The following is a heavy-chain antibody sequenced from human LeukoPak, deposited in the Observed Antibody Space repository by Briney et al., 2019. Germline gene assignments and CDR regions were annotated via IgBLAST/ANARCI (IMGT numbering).Heavy chain of an antibody. D-gene: IGHD2-15*01. Sequence: SETLSLTCTVSGGSISSYYWSWIRQPPGKGLEWIGYIYYSGSTNYNPSLKSRVTISVDTSKNQFSLKLSSVIAADTAVYYCARHSRCSGGSCYYNYYFDYWGQGTLVTVSS. V-gene: IGHV4-59*08. CDR2: IYYSGST. CDR3: ARHSRCSGGSCYYNYYFDY. CDR1: GGSISSYY. J-gene: IGHJ4*02.